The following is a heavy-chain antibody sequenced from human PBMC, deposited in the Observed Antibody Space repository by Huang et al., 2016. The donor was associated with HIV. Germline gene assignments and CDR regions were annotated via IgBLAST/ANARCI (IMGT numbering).Heavy chain of an antibody. D-gene: IGHD4-17*01. Sequence: QVQLLQSGAEVKKPGSSVKVSCKASGGPFRSYSIAWVRQAPGKGLAGMASLMPGIDSPRYTRTVQGRVRVTAGESTSTVYMELRDLRPDDTAVYFCARGSLEYGVSSSLDYWGQGTHVTVSS. CDR1: GGPFRSYS. J-gene: IGHJ4*02. V-gene: IGHV1-69*11. CDR2: LMPGIDSP. CDR3: ARGSLEYGVSSSLDY.